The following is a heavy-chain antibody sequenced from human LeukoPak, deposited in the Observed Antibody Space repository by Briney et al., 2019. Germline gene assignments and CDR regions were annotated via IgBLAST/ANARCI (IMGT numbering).Heavy chain of an antibody. CDR3: ARDRRLGITIFGVAPLLPFDY. J-gene: IGHJ4*02. V-gene: IGHV4-4*07. CDR1: GGSISSYY. CDR2: VYTSGST. Sequence: SETLSLTCTVSGGSISSYYWSWIRQPAGKGLEWIGRVYTSGSTNYNPSLKSRVTMSADTSKNQFSLKLSSVTAADTAVYYCARDRRLGITIFGVAPLLPFDYWGQGTLVTVSS. D-gene: IGHD3-3*01.